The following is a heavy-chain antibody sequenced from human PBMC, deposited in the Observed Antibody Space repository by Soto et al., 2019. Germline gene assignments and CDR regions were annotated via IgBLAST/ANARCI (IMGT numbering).Heavy chain of an antibody. CDR1: GGSISSYY. J-gene: IGHJ4*02. Sequence: TSETLSLTCTVSGGSISSYYWSWIRQPPGKGLEWIGHIYDSGTANYNPSLESRATISVDHSKNQFFLTLRSVTAADTAVYYCARDYGDYSFFFDYWGQGALVTVSS. D-gene: IGHD4-17*01. CDR3: ARDYGDYSFFFDY. CDR2: IYDSGTA. V-gene: IGHV4-59*01.